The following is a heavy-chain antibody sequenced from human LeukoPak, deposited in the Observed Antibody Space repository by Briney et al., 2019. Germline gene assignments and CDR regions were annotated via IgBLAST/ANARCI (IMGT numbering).Heavy chain of an antibody. CDR2: ISSSGITK. CDR1: GFTFSDYY. CDR3: ARGMTTVTHVDY. Sequence: GGSLRLSCAASGFTFSDYYMSWIRQAPGKGLEWVSYISSSGITKYYADSVKGRFTISRDNAKNSLYLQMNSLRAEDTAVYYCARGMTTVTHVDYWGQGTLVTVSS. J-gene: IGHJ4*02. V-gene: IGHV3-11*04. D-gene: IGHD4-11*01.